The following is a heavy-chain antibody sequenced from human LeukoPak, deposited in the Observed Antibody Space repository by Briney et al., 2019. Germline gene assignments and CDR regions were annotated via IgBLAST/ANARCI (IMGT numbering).Heavy chain of an antibody. V-gene: IGHV4-61*02. D-gene: IGHD3-10*01. CDR2: IYTSGST. CDR3: ARDSGESPGEDY. J-gene: IGHJ4*02. Sequence: SETLSLTCTVSGGSISSGSYYWSWIRQPAGKGLEWIGRIYTSGSTNYNPSLKSRVTISVDTSKNQFSLKLSSVTAADTAVYYCARDSGESPGEDYWGQGTLSPSPQ. CDR1: GGSISSGSYY.